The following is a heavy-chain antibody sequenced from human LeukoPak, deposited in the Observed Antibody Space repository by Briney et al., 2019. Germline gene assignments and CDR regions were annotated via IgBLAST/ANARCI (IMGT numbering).Heavy chain of an antibody. CDR3: AGGEWDLLCDY. CDR1: GGSISGYY. CDR2: IFYSGST. V-gene: IGHV4-59*01. Sequence: SETLSLTCTVSGGSISGYYWSWIRQPPGKGLEWIGYIFYSGSTNYNPSLKSRVTISVDTSKNQFSLKLSSVTAADTAVYYCAGGEWDLLCDYWGQGTLVTVSS. D-gene: IGHD1-26*01. J-gene: IGHJ4*02.